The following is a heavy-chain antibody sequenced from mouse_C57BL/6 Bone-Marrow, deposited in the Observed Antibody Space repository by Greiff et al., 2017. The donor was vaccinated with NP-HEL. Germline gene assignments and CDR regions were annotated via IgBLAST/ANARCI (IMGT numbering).Heavy chain of an antibody. CDR3: TRGYYGSDAMDD. CDR2: ISSGGDYI. D-gene: IGHD1-1*01. V-gene: IGHV5-9-1*02. J-gene: IGHJ4*01. CDR1: GFTFSSYA. Sequence: EVQLVESGEGLVKPGGSLKLSCAASGFTFSSYAMSWVRQTPEKRLEWVAYISSGGDYIYYADTVKGRFTISRDNARNTLYLQMSSLKSEDTAMYYCTRGYYGSDAMDDWGQGTSVTVSS.